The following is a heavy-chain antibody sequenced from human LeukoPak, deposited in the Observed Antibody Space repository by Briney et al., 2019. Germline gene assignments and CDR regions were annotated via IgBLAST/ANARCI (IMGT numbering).Heavy chain of an antibody. J-gene: IGHJ5*02. CDR2: IRFDESDK. V-gene: IGHV3-30*02. D-gene: IGHD2-8*01. CDR1: GFTFSSYW. Sequence: GGSLRLSCAASGFTFSSYWMSWVRQAPGKGLEWVAFIRFDESDKFYADSVMGRFTISRDISKNTLFLQMNSLRVEDTAVYYCVKDNPVCESWGQGTLVTVSS. CDR3: VKDNPVCES.